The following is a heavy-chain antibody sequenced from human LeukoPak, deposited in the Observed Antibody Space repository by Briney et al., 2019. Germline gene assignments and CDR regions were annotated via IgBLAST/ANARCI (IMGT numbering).Heavy chain of an antibody. Sequence: ASVKVSCKASGYTFTSYDMHWVRQAPGQGLEWMGIINPSGGSTSYAQRFQGRVTMTRDTSTSTVYMELSSLRSEDTAVYYCARTLTMTTHGHGGDYWGPGTLVTVSS. CDR2: INPSGGST. D-gene: IGHD4-17*01. CDR1: GYTFTSYD. J-gene: IGHJ4*02. V-gene: IGHV1-46*01. CDR3: ARTLTMTTHGHGGDY.